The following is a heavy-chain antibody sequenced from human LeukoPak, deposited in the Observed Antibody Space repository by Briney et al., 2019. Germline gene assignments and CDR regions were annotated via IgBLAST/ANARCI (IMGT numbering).Heavy chain of an antibody. CDR1: GGSISSYY. CDR3: ARVTVVVPAAITLYYYYYMDV. CDR2: IYTSGST. Sequence: TSSETLSLTCTASGGSISSYYWSWIRQPAGKGLEWIGRIYTSGSTNYNPSLKSRVTMSVDTSKNQFSLKLSSVTAADTAVYYCARVTVVVPAAITLYYYYYMDVWGKGTTVTVSS. J-gene: IGHJ6*03. D-gene: IGHD2-2*01. V-gene: IGHV4-4*07.